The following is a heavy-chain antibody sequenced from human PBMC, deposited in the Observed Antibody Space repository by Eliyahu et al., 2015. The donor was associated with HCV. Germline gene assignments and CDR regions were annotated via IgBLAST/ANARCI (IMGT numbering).Heavy chain of an antibody. J-gene: IGHJ3*02. Sequence: EVQLVQSGAEVKKPGESLKISCKGSGYRFTSYWIGWVRXMPGKGLEWMGIIYPGDSETRYSPSFQGQVTISADKSISTASLQWSSLKASDSAMYYCARLGITGTGIGNPFDIWGQGTMVTVSS. CDR1: GYRFTSYW. V-gene: IGHV5-51*01. D-gene: IGHD1-20*01. CDR3: ARLGITGTGIGNPFDI. CDR2: IYPGDSET.